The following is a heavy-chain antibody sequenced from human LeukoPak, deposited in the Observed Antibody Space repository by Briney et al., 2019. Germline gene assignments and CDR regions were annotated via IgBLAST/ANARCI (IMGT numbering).Heavy chain of an antibody. J-gene: IGHJ5*02. Sequence: PSETLSLTCTVSGGSISSSSYYWGWIRQPPGKGLEWIGSIYYSGSTYYNPSLKSRVTISVDTSKNQFSLKLSSVTAADTAVYYCARHIWLFDPWGQGTLVTVSS. D-gene: IGHD3-10*01. CDR2: IYYSGST. CDR1: GGSISSSSYY. CDR3: ARHIWLFDP. V-gene: IGHV4-39*01.